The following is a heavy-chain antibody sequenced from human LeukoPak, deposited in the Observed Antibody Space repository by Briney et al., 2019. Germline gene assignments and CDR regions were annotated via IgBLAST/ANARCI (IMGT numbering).Heavy chain of an antibody. D-gene: IGHD1-14*01. CDR3: AKGVAAGIKGPEPTLFDY. CDR1: GFTFSSYA. Sequence: GGSLRLSCAASGFTFSSYAMSWVRQAPGKGLEWVSAISGSGGSTYYADSVKGRFTISRDNSKNTLYLQMNSLRAEDTAVYYCAKGVAAGIKGPEPTLFDYWGQGTLVTVSS. J-gene: IGHJ4*02. V-gene: IGHV3-23*01. CDR2: ISGSGGST.